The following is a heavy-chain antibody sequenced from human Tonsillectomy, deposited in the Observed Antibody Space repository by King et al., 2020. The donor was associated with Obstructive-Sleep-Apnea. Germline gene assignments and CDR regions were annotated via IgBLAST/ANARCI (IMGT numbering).Heavy chain of an antibody. D-gene: IGHD2-15*01. Sequence: VQLQQWGTGLLKPSETLSLTCAVYGGSFGDYYWSWIRQPPGKGLEWIGEINHSGSTNYNPSLKSRVTISVDTSKNQFSLKLSSVTAADTAVYYCASGVVVVVAATRGWSFDPWGQGTLVTVSS. J-gene: IGHJ5*02. CDR1: GGSFGDYY. CDR2: INHSGST. CDR3: ASGVVVVVAATRGWSFDP. V-gene: IGHV4-34*01.